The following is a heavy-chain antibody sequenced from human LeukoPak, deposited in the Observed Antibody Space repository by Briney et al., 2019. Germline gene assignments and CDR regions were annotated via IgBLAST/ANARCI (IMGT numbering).Heavy chain of an antibody. Sequence: ASVKVSCKASGGTFSSYAISWVRQAPGQGLEWMGRIIPIFGTANYAQKFQGRVTITTDESTSTAYMELSSPRSEDTAVYYCARGEIIAAAGTVPVGWGQGTLVTVSS. D-gene: IGHD6-13*01. J-gene: IGHJ4*02. V-gene: IGHV1-69*05. CDR2: IIPIFGTA. CDR1: GGTFSSYA. CDR3: ARGEIIAAAGTVPVG.